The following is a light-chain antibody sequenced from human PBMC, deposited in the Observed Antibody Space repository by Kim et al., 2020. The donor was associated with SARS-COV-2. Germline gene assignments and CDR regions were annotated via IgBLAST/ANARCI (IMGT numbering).Light chain of an antibody. J-gene: IGKJ4*01. V-gene: IGKV1-39*01. CDR2: AAS. CDR3: QQTYINALT. CDR1: QNIANY. Sequence: DIQMTQSPSSLSASVGDKVTVTCRASQNIANYLNWYQQKPGKAPKLLIYAASALQTGVPSRFSGSGSGTDFTLTVSSLQPEDFATYYCQQTYINALTFGGGTKVDIK.